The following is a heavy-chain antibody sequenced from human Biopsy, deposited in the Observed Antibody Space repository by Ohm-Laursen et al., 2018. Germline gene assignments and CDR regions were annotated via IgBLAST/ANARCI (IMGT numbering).Heavy chain of an antibody. D-gene: IGHD5-24*01. V-gene: IGHV1-69*04. CDR2: IVPILGTV. Sequence: SSVKVSCKASGGPFNNHAFSWVRQAPGQGLEWLGRIVPILGTVNYAQRFQGRVALTADKSTGTAYMELNRLIPDDTAVYYCATDADGYYTEFDFWGQGTLITVSS. CDR3: ATDADGYYTEFDF. J-gene: IGHJ4*02. CDR1: GGPFNNHA.